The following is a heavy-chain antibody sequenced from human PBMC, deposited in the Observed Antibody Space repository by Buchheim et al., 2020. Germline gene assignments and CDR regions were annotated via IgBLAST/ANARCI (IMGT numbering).Heavy chain of an antibody. Sequence: EVQLEESGGGLVQPGGSLRLSCAVSGFTLRTYWMHWVRQAPGKGLEWVSRINEDGSFTNYADSVKGRFTISRDNAENTLYLQMTSLRVEDTAMYYCARDLSGSQDYWGQGTL. V-gene: IGHV3-74*01. D-gene: IGHD1-26*01. CDR2: INEDGSFT. J-gene: IGHJ4*02. CDR1: GFTLRTYW. CDR3: ARDLSGSQDY.